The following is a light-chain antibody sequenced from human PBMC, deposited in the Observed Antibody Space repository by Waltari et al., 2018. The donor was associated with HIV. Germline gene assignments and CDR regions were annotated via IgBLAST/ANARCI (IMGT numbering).Light chain of an antibody. V-gene: IGKV1-39*01. CDR2: SAS. J-gene: IGKJ2*01. CDR3: QQSDSIPYT. CDR1: QSISDF. Sequence: DIQMTQSPSPLSASVGDRVTITCRASQSISDFLNWYQQKPGKAPQLLISSASTLQSGVPSRFSGSGSGTDFTLTINSLQPEYFATYYCQQSDSIPYTFGQGTKLDIK.